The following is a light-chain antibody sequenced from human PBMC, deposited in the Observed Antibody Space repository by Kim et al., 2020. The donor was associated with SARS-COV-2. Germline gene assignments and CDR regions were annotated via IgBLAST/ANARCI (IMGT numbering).Light chain of an antibody. J-gene: IGKJ1*01. V-gene: IGKV3-20*01. CDR1: QSVSSSY. Sequence: SPGERAPLSCRASQSVSSSYSAWYQQNPGQAPRLLIYDASSRATGIPDRFSGSGSGTDFTLTISRLEPEDFAMYYCQQYGSSPQTFGQGTKVDIK. CDR2: DAS. CDR3: QQYGSSPQT.